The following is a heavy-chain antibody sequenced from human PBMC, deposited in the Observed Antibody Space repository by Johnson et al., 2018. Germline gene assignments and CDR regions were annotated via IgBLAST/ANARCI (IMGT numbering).Heavy chain of an antibody. CDR1: GYTFTSYG. V-gene: IGHV1-18*01. Sequence: VQLVESGGEVKKPGASXKVSCKASGYTFTSYGISWVRQAPGQGLEWMGWISGYNSNTNYAQKFQGRVTLTTDTSTRTAYMELRSLRSDDTGVYYCAREGGCSGGGCYSGVYLYYYMDVWGKGTTVTVSS. J-gene: IGHJ6*03. CDR3: AREGGCSGGGCYSGVYLYYYMDV. D-gene: IGHD2-15*01. CDR2: ISGYNSNT.